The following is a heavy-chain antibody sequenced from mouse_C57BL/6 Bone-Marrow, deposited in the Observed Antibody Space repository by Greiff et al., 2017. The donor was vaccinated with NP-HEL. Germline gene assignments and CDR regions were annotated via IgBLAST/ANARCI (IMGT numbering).Heavy chain of an antibody. Sequence: VQLQQPGAELVRPGTSVKLSCKASGYTFTSYWMHWVKQRPGQGLEWIGVIDPSDSYTNYNQKFKGKATLTVDTSSSTAYMQLSSLTSEDSAVYYCARWDYDSSRDPFCGQGTTLTVSS. CDR2: IDPSDSYT. V-gene: IGHV1-59*01. D-gene: IGHD1-1*01. J-gene: IGHJ2*01. CDR1: GYTFTSYW. CDR3: ARWDYDSSRDPF.